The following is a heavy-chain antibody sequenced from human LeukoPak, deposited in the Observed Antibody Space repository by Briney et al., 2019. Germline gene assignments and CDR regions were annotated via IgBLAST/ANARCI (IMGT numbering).Heavy chain of an antibody. V-gene: IGHV3-23*01. J-gene: IGHJ5*02. CDR2: ISASGVTT. Sequence: GALRLSCAASGFTFSSYAMSWVRQAPGKGLEWVSGISASGVTTHYADSVKGRFTTSRDNSKNTLYLQMNSLRVEDTAIYYCAKDPRGNYVAWLDPWGQGTLVTVSS. CDR1: GFTFSSYA. CDR3: AKDPRGNYVAWLDP. D-gene: IGHD4-11*01.